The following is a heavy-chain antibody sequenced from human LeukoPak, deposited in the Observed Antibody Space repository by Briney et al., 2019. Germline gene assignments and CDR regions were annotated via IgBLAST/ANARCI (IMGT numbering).Heavy chain of an antibody. Sequence: PSETLSLTCTVSGGSLSSSIYYWGWIRHPPGKGLEWIGSIYYKGSTDYNPSLKSRLTISVDTSKIQFSLKLSSLTAADTAVYYCARLTGGYRLIDYWGQGTLVTVSS. CDR1: GGSLSSSIYY. D-gene: IGHD7-27*01. V-gene: IGHV4-39*01. J-gene: IGHJ4*02. CDR2: IYYKGST. CDR3: ARLTGGYRLIDY.